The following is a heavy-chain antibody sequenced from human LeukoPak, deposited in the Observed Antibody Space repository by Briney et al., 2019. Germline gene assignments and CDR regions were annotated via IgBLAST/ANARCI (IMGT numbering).Heavy chain of an antibody. Sequence: ASVKVSCKASGYTFTSYYMHWVRQAPGQGLEWMGIINPSGGSTSYAQKFQGRVTMTRDMSTSTVYMELRSLRSDDTAVYYCARVSDPPYYYDSSGEKDYWGQGTLVTVSS. CDR1: GYTFTSYY. V-gene: IGHV1-46*01. CDR2: INPSGGST. J-gene: IGHJ4*02. CDR3: ARVSDPPYYYDSSGEKDY. D-gene: IGHD3-22*01.